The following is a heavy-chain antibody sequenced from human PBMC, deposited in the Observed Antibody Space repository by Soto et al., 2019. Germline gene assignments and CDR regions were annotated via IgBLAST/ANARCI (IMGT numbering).Heavy chain of an antibody. V-gene: IGHV2-26*01. Sequence: QVTLKESGPVLVKPTETLTLTCTVSGFSLSHPRMGVSWIRQPPGKALEWLAHISSNDEKSYTTSLKSRLTTSKDTSKSQVVLIMTTMDPVDTATYYCARVLYYAMEVWGQGTTVTVSS. CDR2: ISSNDEK. J-gene: IGHJ6*02. CDR3: ARVLYYAMEV. CDR1: GFSLSHPRMG.